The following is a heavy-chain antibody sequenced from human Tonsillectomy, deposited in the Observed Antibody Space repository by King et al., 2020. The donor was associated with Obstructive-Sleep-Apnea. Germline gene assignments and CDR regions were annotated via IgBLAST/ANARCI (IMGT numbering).Heavy chain of an antibody. J-gene: IGHJ4*02. Sequence: EVQLVESGGVVVQPGGSLRLSCAASGFTFDDYAMHWVRQAPGKGLEWVSLISYDGSSTYYADSVKGRFTISRDNSKNSLYLQMNSLRAEDTALYYCAKVFGSGSYYEVYYFDYWGQGTLVTVSS. V-gene: IGHV3-43D*03. D-gene: IGHD1-26*01. CDR3: AKVFGSGSYYEVYYFDY. CDR2: ISYDGSST. CDR1: GFTFDDYA.